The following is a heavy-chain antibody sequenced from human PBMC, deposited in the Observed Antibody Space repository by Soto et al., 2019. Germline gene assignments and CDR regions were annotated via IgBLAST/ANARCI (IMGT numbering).Heavy chain of an antibody. D-gene: IGHD7-27*01. CDR1: GFSLSTSGVG. J-gene: IGHJ4*02. CDR2: IYWDDDK. V-gene: IGHV2-5*02. CDR3: AHSFSPNWGSRGAFDY. Sequence: QITLKESGPTLVKPTQTLTLTCTFSGFSLSTSGVGVGWIRQPPGKALEWLALIYWDDDKRYSPSLKSRLTSTTDTSKNQVVLTMTHMDPADTATYYRAHSFSPNWGSRGAFDYWGQGTLVTVSS.